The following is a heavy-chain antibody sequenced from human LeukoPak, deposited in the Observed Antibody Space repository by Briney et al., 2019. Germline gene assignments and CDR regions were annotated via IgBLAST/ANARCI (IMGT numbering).Heavy chain of an antibody. CDR2: IYYSGST. CDR3: ARHEWGITNAFDT. V-gene: IGHV4-30-2*03. D-gene: IGHD1-26*01. J-gene: IGHJ3*02. CDR1: GDSISSGDYY. Sequence: SQTLSLTCTVSGDSISSGDYYWSWIRQPAGKGLEWIGSIYYSGSTYYNPSLKSRVIISVDTSKNQFSLKLNSVTAADTAVHYCARHEWGITNAFDTWGQGTMVTVSS.